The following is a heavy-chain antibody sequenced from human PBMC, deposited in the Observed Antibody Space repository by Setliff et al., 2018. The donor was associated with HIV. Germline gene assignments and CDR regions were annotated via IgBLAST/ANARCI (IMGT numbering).Heavy chain of an antibody. CDR3: ARHTIDISLLVVQDPGPFDV. CDR2: IYPQDSDT. Sequence: ESLKLSCTGSGYSFSNHWIGWVRQMPGRGLEWVGIIYPQDSDTRYSPSFEGHVTISADTSRYTAYLQWSALKASDTAMYYCARHTIDISLLVVQDPGPFDVWGRGTMVTVSS. D-gene: IGHD3-10*01. V-gene: IGHV5-51*01. CDR1: GYSFSNHW. J-gene: IGHJ3*01.